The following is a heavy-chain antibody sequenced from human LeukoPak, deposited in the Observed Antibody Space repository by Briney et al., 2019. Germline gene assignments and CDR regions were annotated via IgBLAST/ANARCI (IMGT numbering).Heavy chain of an antibody. CDR2: ISGSGGST. V-gene: IGHV3-23*01. D-gene: IGHD6-6*01. CDR3: AKAGRGYSSSLYYYYYYMDV. Sequence: GGSLRLSCAASGFTFSDYAMSWVRQAPGKGLEWVSAISGSGGSTYYADSVKGRFTISRDNSKNTLYLQMNSLRAEDTAVYYCAKAGRGYSSSLYYYYYYMDVWAKGPRSPSP. CDR1: GFTFSDYA. J-gene: IGHJ6*03.